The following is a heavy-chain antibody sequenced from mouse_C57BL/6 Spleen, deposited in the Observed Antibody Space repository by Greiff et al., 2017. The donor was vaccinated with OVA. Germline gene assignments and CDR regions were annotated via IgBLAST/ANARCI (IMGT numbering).Heavy chain of an antibody. Sequence: EVKLEESGPGMVKPSQSLSLTCTVTGYSITSGYDWHWIRHFPGNKLEWMGYISYSGSTNYNQSLKSRISITHDTSKNHFFLKLNSVTTEDTATYYCARGGGSSFFDYWGQGTTLTVSS. J-gene: IGHJ2*01. D-gene: IGHD1-1*01. CDR1: GYSITSGYD. CDR2: ISYSGST. CDR3: ARGGGSSFFDY. V-gene: IGHV3-1*01.